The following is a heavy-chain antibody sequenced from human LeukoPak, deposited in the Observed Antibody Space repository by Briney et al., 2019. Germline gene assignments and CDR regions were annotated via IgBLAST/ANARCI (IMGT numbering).Heavy chain of an antibody. CDR1: GYTFTSYG. V-gene: IGHV1-18*01. D-gene: IGHD5-18*01. J-gene: IGHJ5*02. CDR3: ARGGYSYGYVVGFDP. Sequence: GASVKVSCKASGYTFTSYGISWVRQAPGQGLEWMGWISAYNGNTNYAQKLQGRVTMTTDTSTSTAYMELRSLRSDDTAVYYCARGGYSYGYVVGFDPWGQGTLVTVSS. CDR2: ISAYNGNT.